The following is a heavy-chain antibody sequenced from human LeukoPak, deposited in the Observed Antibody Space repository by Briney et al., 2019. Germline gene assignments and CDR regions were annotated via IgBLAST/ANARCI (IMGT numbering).Heavy chain of an antibody. V-gene: IGHV1-18*01. CDR2: ISAYNGNT. CDR1: GYTFTSYG. J-gene: IGHJ4*02. D-gene: IGHD3-22*01. CDR3: ARDRYYYDSSGPGLY. Sequence: GASVKVSCKASGYTFTSYGISWVRQAPGQGLEWMGWISAYNGNTNYAQKLQGRVTMTTDTSTSTAYMELRSLRSDDTAVYYCARDRYYYDSSGPGLYWGQGTLVTVSS.